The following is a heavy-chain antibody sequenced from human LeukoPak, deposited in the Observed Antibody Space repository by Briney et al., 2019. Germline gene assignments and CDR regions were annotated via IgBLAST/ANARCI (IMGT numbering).Heavy chain of an antibody. CDR1: GGSDSSGGHN. Sequence: TSETLSLTCTVSGGSDSSGGHNWSWIRQPPGKGLEWIGYIHYSGSTKYNPSLKSRVTIPVDTSKNQFSLKLSSVTAADTAVYYCARDLPPYYWGQGTLVTVSS. CDR2: IHYSGST. V-gene: IGHV4-61*08. CDR3: ARDLPPYY. J-gene: IGHJ4*02.